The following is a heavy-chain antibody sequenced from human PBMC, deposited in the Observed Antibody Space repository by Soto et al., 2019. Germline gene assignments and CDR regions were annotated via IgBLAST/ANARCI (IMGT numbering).Heavy chain of an antibody. J-gene: IGHJ4*02. Sequence: SETLSLTCTVSGGSVSSGSYYWSWIRQPPGKGLEWIGYLYYSGSTSYNPSLKSRVTISVDTSKNQFSLKLSSVTAADTAVYYCARGYYYDSSGYYSDYWGQGTLVTVSS. CDR1: GGSVSSGSYY. CDR3: ARGYYYDSSGYYSDY. V-gene: IGHV4-61*01. D-gene: IGHD3-22*01. CDR2: LYYSGST.